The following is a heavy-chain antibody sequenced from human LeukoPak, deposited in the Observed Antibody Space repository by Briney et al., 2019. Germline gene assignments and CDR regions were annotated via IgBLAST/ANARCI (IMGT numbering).Heavy chain of an antibody. Sequence: ASVKVSCKSSGYTFTSYSTHWVRQAPGQGLEWMGIINPTDGSASYAQKFQGRVTMTRDMSTSTIYMELRSLRSDDRAVYFCARGHGSGSTNWFDPWGQGTLVTVSS. CDR1: GYTFTSYS. CDR3: ARGHGSGSTNWFDP. V-gene: IGHV1-46*01. CDR2: INPTDGSA. J-gene: IGHJ5*02. D-gene: IGHD3-10*01.